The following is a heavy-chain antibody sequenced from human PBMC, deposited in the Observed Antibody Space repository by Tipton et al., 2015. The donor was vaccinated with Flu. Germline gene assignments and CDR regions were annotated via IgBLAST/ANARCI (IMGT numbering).Heavy chain of an antibody. CDR1: GYTFSDSG. V-gene: IGHV4-38-2*01. J-gene: IGHJ4*02. CDR2: FSHSGST. D-gene: IGHD3-16*01. CDR3: LREGGY. Sequence: LRLSCAAFGYTFSDSGMHWVRQPPGKGLEWIGSFSHSGSTYYNPSLKSRVTISVDTSKNQFSLKLSSVTAADTAVYYCLREGGYWGQGTLVTVSS.